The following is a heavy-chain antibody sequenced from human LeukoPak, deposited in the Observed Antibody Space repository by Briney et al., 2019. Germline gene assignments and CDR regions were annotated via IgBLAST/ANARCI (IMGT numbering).Heavy chain of an antibody. Sequence: GGSLRLSCAASGFTFSSYSMNWVRQAPGEGLEWVSCISSSSSYIYYADSVKGGFTISRDTANTSLYLQMNSLRAEDTAVYYCARVVPAAIARDYYMDVWGKGTTVTISS. D-gene: IGHD2-2*01. CDR2: ISSSSSYI. J-gene: IGHJ6*03. CDR3: ARVVPAAIARDYYMDV. CDR1: GFTFSSYS. V-gene: IGHV3-21*01.